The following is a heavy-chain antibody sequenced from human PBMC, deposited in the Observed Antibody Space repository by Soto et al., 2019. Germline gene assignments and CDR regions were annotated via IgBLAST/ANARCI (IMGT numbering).Heavy chain of an antibody. CDR3: TKVISTVGGDFDS. CDR1: GFTFGNYW. V-gene: IGHV3-74*01. D-gene: IGHD3-16*01. CDR2: INSDGSST. J-gene: IGHJ4*02. Sequence: EVQLVESGGGLVQPGGSLRLSCAASGFTFGNYWMHWVRQAPGKGLVWVARINSDGSSTSYADSVKGRFTISRDNAKNTLYLQMNSLRAEDTAMYYCTKVISTVGGDFDSWGPGTLVTVSS.